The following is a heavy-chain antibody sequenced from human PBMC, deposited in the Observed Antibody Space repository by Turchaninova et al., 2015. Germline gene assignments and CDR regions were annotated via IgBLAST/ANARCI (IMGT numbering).Heavy chain of an antibody. D-gene: IGHD6-13*01. V-gene: IGHV2-5*02. J-gene: IGHJ4*02. CDR2: SYWDDDK. Sequence: QITLKESGPALVKPTHPLPVTCTFSNFSRRSPGVGVGWIRQPPGKALEWLALSYWDDDKRYSPSLKNRVTITKDTSKNQVVLTMTNIDPVDTATYYCTHMRITAAASYFDYWGQGTLVTVSS. CDR1: NFSRRSPGVG. CDR3: THMRITAAASYFDY.